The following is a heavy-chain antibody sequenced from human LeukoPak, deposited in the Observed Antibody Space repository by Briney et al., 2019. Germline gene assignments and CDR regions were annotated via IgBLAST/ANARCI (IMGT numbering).Heavy chain of an antibody. CDR2: IYHSGST. CDR3: ARARVRGGSCYFDY. Sequence: PSQTLCLTCAVSGGSISSGGYSSSWLRQPAGKGLEWVGYIYHSGSTYYNPSLKSRVTISVDRSKNQFSLKLSSVTAADTAVYYCARARVRGGSCYFDYWGQGTLVTVSS. D-gene: IGHD2-15*01. V-gene: IGHV4-30-2*01. CDR1: GGSISSGGYS. J-gene: IGHJ4*02.